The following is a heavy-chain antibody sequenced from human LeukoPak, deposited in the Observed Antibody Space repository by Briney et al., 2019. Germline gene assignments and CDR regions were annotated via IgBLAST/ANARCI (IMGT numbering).Heavy chain of an antibody. D-gene: IGHD5-18*01. V-gene: IGHV3-23*01. CDR3: AKDQGGSGYSYGED. CDR1: GFTFSSYA. CDR2: ISGSGGST. Sequence: PGGSLRLSCAASGFTFSSYAMSWVRQAPGKGLEWVSAISGSGGSTYYADSVKGRFTISRDNSKNTLYLQMNSLRAEDTAVYYCAKDQGGSGYSYGEDWGQGTLVTVSS. J-gene: IGHJ4*02.